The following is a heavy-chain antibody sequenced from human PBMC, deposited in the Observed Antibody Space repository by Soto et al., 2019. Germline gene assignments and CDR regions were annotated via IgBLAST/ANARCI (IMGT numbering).Heavy chain of an antibody. J-gene: IGHJ3*02. D-gene: IGHD1-26*01. V-gene: IGHV4-39*01. CDR1: RSSSRRSTDC. Sequence: ERLSRTGAIARSSSRRSTDCCVSMRQPTGKGLEWIASIKYSGTTFYNPSLKSRVTLSVDTSKNQFALMLSSVTAAETAVYYCARHGVTGSYYDAFDIWGQGTMVT. CDR3: ARHGVTGSYYDAFDI. CDR2: IKYSGTT.